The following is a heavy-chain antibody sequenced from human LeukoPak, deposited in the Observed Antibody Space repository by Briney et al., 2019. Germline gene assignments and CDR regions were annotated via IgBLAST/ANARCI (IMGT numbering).Heavy chain of an antibody. J-gene: IGHJ3*02. Sequence: KAGGSLRLSCAASGFTFSDYYMSWIRQAPGKGLEWVSYISSSGSTIYYADSGKGRFTISRDNAKNSLYLQMNSLRAEDTAVYYCARVSGWYFEGYAFDIWGQGTMVTVSS. D-gene: IGHD6-19*01. CDR3: ARVSGWYFEGYAFDI. CDR1: GFTFSDYY. CDR2: ISSSGSTI. V-gene: IGHV3-11*01.